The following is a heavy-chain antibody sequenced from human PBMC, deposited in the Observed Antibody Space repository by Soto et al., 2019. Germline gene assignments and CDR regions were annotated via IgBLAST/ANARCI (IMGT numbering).Heavy chain of an antibody. CDR1: GYTFTGYY. CDR3: ARGNLGVAATSDY. Sequence: ASVKVSCKASGYTFTGYYMHWVRQAPGQGLEWMGWINPNSGGTNYAQKFQGWVTMTRDTSIGTAYMELSRLRSDDTAVYYCARGNLGVAATSDYWGQGTLVTVSS. CDR2: INPNSGGT. J-gene: IGHJ4*02. D-gene: IGHD2-15*01. V-gene: IGHV1-2*04.